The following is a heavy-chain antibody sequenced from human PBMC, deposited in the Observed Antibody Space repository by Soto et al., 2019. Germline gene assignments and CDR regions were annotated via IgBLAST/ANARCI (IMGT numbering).Heavy chain of an antibody. Sequence: QVQLLQSGAEVKRPGASIRVSCKASGYTFTSFSITWVRQAPGQGLEWMGWISAYSADAKSTQKFQDRLTMTTDTSTNTAYMELWSLRSDDTAVYYCARVRGFDYWFFLDFWGQGTLVTVSS. CDR2: ISAYSADA. CDR3: ARVRGFDYWFFLDF. D-gene: IGHD5-12*01. V-gene: IGHV1-18*01. CDR1: GYTFTSFS. J-gene: IGHJ4*02.